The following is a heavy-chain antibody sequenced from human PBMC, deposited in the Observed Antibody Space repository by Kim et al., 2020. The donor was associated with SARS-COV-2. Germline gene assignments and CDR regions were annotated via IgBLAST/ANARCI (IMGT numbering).Heavy chain of an antibody. J-gene: IGHJ6*02. D-gene: IGHD3-10*01. Sequence: VKGRFTISRDDSKNTLYLQMNSLKTEDTAVYYCNTVLMIREYYYYYGVDVWGQGTTVTVSS. V-gene: IGHV3-15*01. CDR3: NTVLMIREYYYYYGVDV.